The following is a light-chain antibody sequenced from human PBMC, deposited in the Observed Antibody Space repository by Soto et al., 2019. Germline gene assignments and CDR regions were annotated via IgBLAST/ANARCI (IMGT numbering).Light chain of an antibody. J-gene: IGLJ1*01. Sequence: QSVLTQPPSASGSPGQSVTISCTGTSSDVGGYNYVAWYQQHPGKAPKLMIYEVSKRPSGVPDRFSGSKSGNTASLTVSGLQADDEADYYCSSYAGSKNYVFGTGTKVTAL. CDR1: SSDVGGYNY. CDR2: EVS. CDR3: SSYAGSKNYV. V-gene: IGLV2-8*01.